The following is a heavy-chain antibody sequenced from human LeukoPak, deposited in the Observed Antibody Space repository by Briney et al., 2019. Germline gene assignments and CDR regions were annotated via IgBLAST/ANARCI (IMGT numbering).Heavy chain of an antibody. Sequence: SETLSLTCTVSGGSINSYYWSWIRQPAGKGLEWIGRIYTSGSTNYNPSLKSRVTMSVDTSKNQFSLKLSSVTAADTAVYYCARDLPYSSSWYGSVDYYYYGMDVWGQGTTVTVSS. J-gene: IGHJ6*02. V-gene: IGHV4-4*07. CDR2: IYTSGST. CDR1: GGSINSYY. D-gene: IGHD6-13*01. CDR3: ARDLPYSSSWYGSVDYYYYGMDV.